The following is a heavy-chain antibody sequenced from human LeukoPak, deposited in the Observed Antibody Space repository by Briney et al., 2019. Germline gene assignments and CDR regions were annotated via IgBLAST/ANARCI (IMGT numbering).Heavy chain of an antibody. J-gene: IGHJ4*02. Sequence: GGSLRLSCAASGFTFSSYGMHWVRQAPGKGLEWVAVIWYDGSNKYYADSVKGRFTISRDNSKNTLYLQINSLRVEDTAFYYCAKDIAPLLTSGYHLDYWGQGTLVTVSS. V-gene: IGHV3-30*02. CDR3: AKDIAPLLTSGYHLDY. D-gene: IGHD3-22*01. CDR1: GFTFSSYG. CDR2: IWYDGSNK.